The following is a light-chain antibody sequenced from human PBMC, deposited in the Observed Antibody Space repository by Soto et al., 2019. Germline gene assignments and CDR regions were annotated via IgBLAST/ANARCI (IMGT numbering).Light chain of an antibody. CDR2: DNN. V-gene: IGLV1-51*01. CDR3: GTWDDSLSGGNVV. J-gene: IGLJ2*01. Sequence: QSVLTQPPSVSAAPGQKVTISCSGSSSNIANYYVSWYQHLPGTAPKLLIYDNNKRPSGIPDRFSGSKSGTSATLGITGLQTGDEADYYCGTWDDSLSGGNVVFGGGTKLTVL. CDR1: SSNIANYY.